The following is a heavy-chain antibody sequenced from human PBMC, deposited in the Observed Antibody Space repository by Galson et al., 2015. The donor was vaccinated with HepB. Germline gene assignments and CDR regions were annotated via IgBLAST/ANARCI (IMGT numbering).Heavy chain of an antibody. CDR1: GFTFSDYY. CDR3: ASCVEMATKACAFDI. Sequence: SLRLSCAASGFTFSDYYMSWIRQAPGKGLEWDSYISSSSSYTNYADSVKGRFTISRDNAKNSLYLQMNSLRAEDTAVYYCASCVEMATKACAFDIWGQGTMVTVSS. V-gene: IGHV3-11*03. CDR2: ISSSSSYT. D-gene: IGHD5-24*01. J-gene: IGHJ3*02.